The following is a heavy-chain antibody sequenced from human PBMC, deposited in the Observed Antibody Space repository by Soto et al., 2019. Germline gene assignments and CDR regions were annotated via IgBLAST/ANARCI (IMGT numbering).Heavy chain of an antibody. D-gene: IGHD3-22*01. CDR1: GFTFSSYD. J-gene: IGHJ4*02. CDR2: IGTAGDT. CDR3: ARAIGPTLFDY. Sequence: PGGSLRLPCSASGFTFSSYDMHWVRQGPGKGLEWVSAIGTAGDTNYAGSVKGRFTISRENAKNSLYLQMNSLRAGDTAIYFCARAIGPTLFDYWGQGTLVTVSS. V-gene: IGHV3-13*04.